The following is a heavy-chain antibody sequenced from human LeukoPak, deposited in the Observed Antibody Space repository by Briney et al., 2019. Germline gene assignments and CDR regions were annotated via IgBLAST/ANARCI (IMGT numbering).Heavy chain of an antibody. V-gene: IGHV3-21*01. CDR2: ISSSSSYI. CDR3: AKGYDFWRIPGYFDY. CDR1: GFTFSSYS. Sequence: PGGSLRLSCAASGFTFSSYSMNWVRQAPGKGLEWVSSISSSSSYIYYADSVKGRFTISRDNAKNSLYLKMNSLRAEDTAVYYCAKGYDFWRIPGYFDYWGQGTLVTVSS. J-gene: IGHJ4*02. D-gene: IGHD3-3*01.